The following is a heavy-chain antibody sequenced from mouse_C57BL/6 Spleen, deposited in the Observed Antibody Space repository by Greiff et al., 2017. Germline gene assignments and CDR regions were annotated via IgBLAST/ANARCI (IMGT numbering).Heavy chain of an antibody. Sequence: QVQLQQPGAELVRPGTSVKLSCKASGYTFTSYWMHWVKQRPGQGLEWIGVIDPSDSYTNYNQKFKGKATLTVDTSSSTAYMQLSSLTSEDSAVXDCAPSREGCAYWGQGTLVTVSA. CDR3: APSREGCAY. V-gene: IGHV1-59*01. J-gene: IGHJ3*01. D-gene: IGHD3-1*01. CDR2: IDPSDSYT. CDR1: GYTFTSYW.